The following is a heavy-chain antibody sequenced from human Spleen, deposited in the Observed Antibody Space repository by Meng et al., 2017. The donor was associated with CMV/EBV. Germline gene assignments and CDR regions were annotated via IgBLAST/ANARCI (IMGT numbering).Heavy chain of an antibody. J-gene: IGHJ4*02. CDR2: ISASGGAT. CDR3: AQISPWVRGVKGYFDS. D-gene: IGHD3-10*01. CDR1: TFSGSA. Sequence: TFSGSAMSWARQAPAPGKGLEWVSTISASGGATYYADSVKGRFTISRDNSKYTLHLQMDSLRAEDTAVYYCAQISPWVRGVKGYFDSWGQGTLVTVSS. V-gene: IGHV3-23*01.